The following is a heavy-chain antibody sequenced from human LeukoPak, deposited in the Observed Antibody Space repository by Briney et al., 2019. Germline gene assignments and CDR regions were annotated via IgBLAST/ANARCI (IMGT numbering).Heavy chain of an antibody. V-gene: IGHV4-39*01. CDR2: IYYSGST. J-gene: IGHJ1*01. CDR3: ARHAGSSSPLEYFQH. CDR1: GGSISSSSYY. D-gene: IGHD6-13*01. Sequence: SETLSLTCTVSGGSISSSSYYWGWIRQPPGKGLEWIGSIYYSGSTYYNPSLKSRVTISVDTSKNQFSLKLSSVTAADTAVYYCARHAGSSSPLEYFQHWGQGTLVTVSS.